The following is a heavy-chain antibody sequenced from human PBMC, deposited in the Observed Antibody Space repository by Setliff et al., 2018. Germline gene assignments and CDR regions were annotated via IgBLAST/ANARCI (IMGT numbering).Heavy chain of an antibody. CDR1: GGSISSSNW. CDR3: ARDPLTTNRRRAFDI. J-gene: IGHJ3*02. D-gene: IGHD4-17*01. Sequence: PSETLSLTCAVSGGSISSSNWWSWVRQPPGKGLEWIGEINHSGSTNYNPSLKSRVTISVDTSKNQFSLKLSSVTAADTAVYYCARDPLTTNRRRAFDIWGQGTMVTVSS. CDR2: INHSGST. V-gene: IGHV4-4*02.